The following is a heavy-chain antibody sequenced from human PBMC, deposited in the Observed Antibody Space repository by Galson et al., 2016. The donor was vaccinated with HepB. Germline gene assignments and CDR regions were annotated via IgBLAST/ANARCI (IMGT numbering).Heavy chain of an antibody. V-gene: IGHV4-59*01. CDR3: ASHDYWNDNHDSFDI. D-gene: IGHD3/OR15-3a*01. J-gene: IGHJ3*02. CDR1: AGSITNYY. Sequence: SETLSLTCTVSAGSITNYYWAWIRQPPGKGLEWIGFISLRGSGSTSYNPSLKSRVTISGDTSKNQISLRLRPVIAADTAVYYCASHDYWNDNHDSFDIWGQGTRVTVSS. CDR2: ISLRGSGST.